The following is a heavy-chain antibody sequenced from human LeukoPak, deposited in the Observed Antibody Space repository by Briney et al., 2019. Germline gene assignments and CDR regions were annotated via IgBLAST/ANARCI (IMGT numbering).Heavy chain of an antibody. J-gene: IGHJ6*03. D-gene: IGHD5-12*01. Sequence: ASVKVSCKASGYTFTSYGISWVRQAPGQGLEWMGWISAYNGNTNYAQKLQGRVTMTTDTSTSTAYMELRSLRSDDTAVYYCARAVRGYSGYDETYYYYMDVWGKGTTVTVSS. CDR2: ISAYNGNT. V-gene: IGHV1-18*01. CDR3: ARAVRGYSGYDETYYYYMDV. CDR1: GYTFTSYG.